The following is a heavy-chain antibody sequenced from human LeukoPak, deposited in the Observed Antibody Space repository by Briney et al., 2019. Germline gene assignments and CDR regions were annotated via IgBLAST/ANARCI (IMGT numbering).Heavy chain of an antibody. CDR3: AKDRPRLGCSGGSCKGYYFDY. V-gene: IGHV3-23*01. CDR2: ISGSGGST. Sequence: GGSLRLSCAASGFTFSSYALSWVRQAPGKGLEWVSAISGSGGSTYYADSVKGRFTISRDNSKNTLYLQMNSLRAEDTAVYYCAKDRPRLGCSGGSCKGYYFDYWGQGTLVTVSS. CDR1: GFTFSSYA. D-gene: IGHD2-15*01. J-gene: IGHJ4*02.